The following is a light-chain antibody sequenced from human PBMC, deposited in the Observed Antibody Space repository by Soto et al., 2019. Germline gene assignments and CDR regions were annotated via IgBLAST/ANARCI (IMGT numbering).Light chain of an antibody. V-gene: IGLV2-23*01. J-gene: IGLJ1*01. Sequence: QSVLTQPASVSGSPGQSITISCTGTRSDVGSYDLVSWYQHHPGRAPKLMIYEGSKRHSGVSNRFSGSKSGNTASLTISGLQAEDEADYYCCSYAGSSTYVFGTGTKLTVL. CDR1: RSDVGSYDL. CDR2: EGS. CDR3: CSYAGSSTYV.